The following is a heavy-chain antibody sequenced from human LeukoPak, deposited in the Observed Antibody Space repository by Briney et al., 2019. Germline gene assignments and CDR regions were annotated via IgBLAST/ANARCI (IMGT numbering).Heavy chain of an antibody. CDR1: GFTFDDYA. J-gene: IGHJ6*02. D-gene: IGHD6-13*01. CDR3: AKDSSSWYYYGMDV. V-gene: IGHV3-43*02. Sequence: RGSLRLSCAASGFTFDDYAMHWVRQAPGKGLEWVSLISGDGSSTYYADSVKGRFTISRDNSKNSLYLQMNSLRTEDTALYYCAKDSSSWYYYGMDVWGQGTTVTVSS. CDR2: ISGDGSST.